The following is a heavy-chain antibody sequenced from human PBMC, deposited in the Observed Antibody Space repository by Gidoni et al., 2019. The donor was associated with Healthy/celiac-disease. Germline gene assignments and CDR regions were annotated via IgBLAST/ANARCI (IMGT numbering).Heavy chain of an antibody. Sequence: EVQLVESGGGLVQPGGSLRLACAASGFTFSSYEMNWVRQAPGKGLEWVSYISSRGSTIYYADSVKGRFTISRDNAKNSLYLQMNSLRAEDTAVYYCARDATGTGGSGMDVWGQGTTVTVSS. CDR3: ARDATGTGGSGMDV. CDR1: GFTFSSYE. V-gene: IGHV3-48*03. J-gene: IGHJ6*02. CDR2: ISSRGSTI. D-gene: IGHD1-1*01.